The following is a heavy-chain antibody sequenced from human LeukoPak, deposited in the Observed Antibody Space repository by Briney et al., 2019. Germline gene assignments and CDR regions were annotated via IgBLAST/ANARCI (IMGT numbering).Heavy chain of an antibody. D-gene: IGHD2-21*01. CDR3: ATYLNRNFKFEY. CDR2: IFHSGVT. CDR1: SDSISNVNYF. V-gene: IGHV4-30-4*08. J-gene: IGHJ4*02. Sequence: PSETLSPTCTVFSDSISNVNYFWTWIRQPPGQGLEWIGYIFHSGVTHYNPSLKNRVTMSVDTSKNQFSLSLTSVTAADTAVYYCATYLNRNFKFEYWGRGTLVTVSS.